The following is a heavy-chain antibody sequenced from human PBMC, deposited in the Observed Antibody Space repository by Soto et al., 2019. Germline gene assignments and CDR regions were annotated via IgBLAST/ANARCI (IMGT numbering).Heavy chain of an antibody. CDR2: IYYSGIT. Sequence: SETLSLTCTVSGGSISSGGYYWSWIRQHPGGGLEWLGYIYYSGITYYNPSLQGRVTIAVDTSKNPFSLKLLSVTAADTAMYYCAREGLTMVRGGSYYFDYWGPGTLVTVSS. J-gene: IGHJ4*02. CDR1: GGSISSGGYY. V-gene: IGHV4-31*03. CDR3: AREGLTMVRGGSYYFDY. D-gene: IGHD3-10*01.